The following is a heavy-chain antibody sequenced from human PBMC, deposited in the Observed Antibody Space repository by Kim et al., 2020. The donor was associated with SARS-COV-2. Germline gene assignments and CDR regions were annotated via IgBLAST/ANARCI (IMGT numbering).Heavy chain of an antibody. V-gene: IGHV4-59*13. CDR3: ARVSSRYGVVVIDY. Sequence: SETLSLTCTVSGGSISSYYWSWIRQPPGKGLEWIGYIYYSGSTNYNPSLKSRVTISVDTSKNQFSLKLSSVTAADTAVYYCARVSSRYGVVVIDYWGQGTLVTVSS. CDR2: IYYSGST. J-gene: IGHJ4*02. CDR1: GGSISSYY. D-gene: IGHD3-22*01.